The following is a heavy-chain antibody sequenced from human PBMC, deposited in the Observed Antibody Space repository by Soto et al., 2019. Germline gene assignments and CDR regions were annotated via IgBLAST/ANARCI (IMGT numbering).Heavy chain of an antibody. CDR1: GGSISSYY. D-gene: IGHD3-9*01. V-gene: IGHV4-59*01. CDR3: ARVLYDIQGVDV. Sequence: PPETRSLACPVSGGSISSYYWSWIRQPPGKGREWTGYTYYSGSTNYKPSLKRRVNISVDTSKNKFSLKLSSVTAADTAVYYCARVLYDIQGVDVWRQGTTFT. CDR2: TYYSGST. J-gene: IGHJ6*02.